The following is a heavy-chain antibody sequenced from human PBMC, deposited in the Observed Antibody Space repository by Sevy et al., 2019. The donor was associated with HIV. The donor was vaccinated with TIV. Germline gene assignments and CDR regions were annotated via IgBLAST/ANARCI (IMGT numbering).Heavy chain of an antibody. CDR1: GFTFSSYS. V-gene: IGHV3-21*01. CDR2: ISSSSSYI. CDR3: ARERRPGMQAFDI. J-gene: IGHJ3*02. Sequence: GGSLRLSCAASGFTFSSYSMNWVRQAPGKGLEWVSSISSSSSYIYYADSVKGRFTISRDNAKNSLYLQMNSLRAEDTAVYYCARERRPGMQAFDIWGQGTMVTVSS. D-gene: IGHD1-26*01.